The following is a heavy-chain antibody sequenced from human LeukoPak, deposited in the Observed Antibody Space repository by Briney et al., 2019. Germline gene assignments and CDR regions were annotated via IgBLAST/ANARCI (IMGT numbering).Heavy chain of an antibody. CDR2: ISSSSSYI. Sequence: PGGSLRLSCAASGFTFSSYSMNWVRQAPGKGLEWVSSISSSSSYIYYADSVKGRFTISRDNAKNSLYLQMNSLRAEDTAVFYCAGGTTVVWKPPFDPWGQGTLVTVSS. D-gene: IGHD4-23*01. CDR1: GFTFSSYS. CDR3: AGGTTVVWKPPFDP. J-gene: IGHJ5*02. V-gene: IGHV3-21*01.